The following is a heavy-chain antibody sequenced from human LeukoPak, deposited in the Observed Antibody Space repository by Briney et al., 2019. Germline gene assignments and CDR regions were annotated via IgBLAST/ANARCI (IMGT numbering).Heavy chain of an antibody. CDR1: GGSFSGYY. CDR2: INHSGST. V-gene: IGHV4-34*01. CDR3: ARGRESSGWDFDY. J-gene: IGHJ4*02. D-gene: IGHD6-19*01. Sequence: SETLSLTCAVYGGSFSGYYWSWIRQPPGKGLEWIGEINHSGSTNYNPSLKSRVTISVDTSKNQFSLKLSPVTAADTAVYYCARGRESSGWDFDYWGQGTLVTVSS.